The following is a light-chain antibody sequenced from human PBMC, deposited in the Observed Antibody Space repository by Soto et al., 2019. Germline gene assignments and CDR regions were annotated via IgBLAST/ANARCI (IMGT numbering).Light chain of an antibody. Sequence: IQLTQSPSSLSASLGDIVTITCRASQGISNYLAWYQQKPGKTPRLLIYGATTLQSGVPSRFSGSGSGTDFALTISSLQPEDFATYYCQQLKSYVTFGQGTRLEIK. V-gene: IGKV1-9*01. CDR2: GAT. J-gene: IGKJ5*01. CDR3: QQLKSYVT. CDR1: QGISNY.